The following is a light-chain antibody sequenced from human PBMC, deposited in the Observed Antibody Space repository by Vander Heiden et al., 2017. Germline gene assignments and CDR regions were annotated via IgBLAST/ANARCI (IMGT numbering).Light chain of an antibody. CDR1: NIGSKN. J-gene: IGLJ2*01. V-gene: IGLV3-9*01. Sequence: SYELTQPLSVSVALGQTARITCGGNNIGSKNVHWYQQKPGQALVLGSYRDSNRPSGIPERFSGSNSANTANLTISRAQAGDESYYYSQEWDSSTVVFGGGTKITVL. CDR2: RDS. CDR3: QEWDSSTVV.